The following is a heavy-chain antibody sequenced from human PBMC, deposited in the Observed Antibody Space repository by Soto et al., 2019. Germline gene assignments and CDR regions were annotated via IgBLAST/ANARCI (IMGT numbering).Heavy chain of an antibody. CDR1: GGTFSSYT. CDR2: IIPILGIA. CDR3: ARLGSSWYWFGP. V-gene: IGHV1-69*02. J-gene: IGHJ5*02. D-gene: IGHD6-13*01. Sequence: GASVKVSCKASGGTFSSYTISWVRQAPGQGLEWMGRIIPILGIANYAQKFQGRVTITADKSASTAYMELSSLRSEDAAVYYCARLGSSWYWFGPCGKRSLVTVSS.